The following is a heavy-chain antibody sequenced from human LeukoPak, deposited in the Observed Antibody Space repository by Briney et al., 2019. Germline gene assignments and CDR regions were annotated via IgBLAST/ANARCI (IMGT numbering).Heavy chain of an antibody. CDR2: IYYSGST. Sequence: SETLSLTCTVSGYSISSGYYWSWIRQPPGKGLEWIGYIYYSGSTNYNPSLKSRVTISVDRTKTQLSLKLRSVIAADTAVYYCARVGWELLGPFDHWGQGTLVTVSS. J-gene: IGHJ4*02. D-gene: IGHD1-26*01. CDR1: GYSISSGYY. CDR3: ARVGWELLGPFDH. V-gene: IGHV4-61*01.